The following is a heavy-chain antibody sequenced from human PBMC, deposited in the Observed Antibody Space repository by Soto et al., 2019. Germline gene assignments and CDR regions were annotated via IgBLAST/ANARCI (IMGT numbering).Heavy chain of an antibody. CDR2: IYPGDSDT. Sequence: PGESLKISCKGSGYSFTSYWIGWVRQMPGKGLEWMGIIYPGDSDTRYSPSFQGQVTISADKSISTAYLQWSSLKASDTAMYYCARLTYTYYYDSSGSGAFDIWGQGTMVTV. CDR3: ARLTYTYYYDSSGSGAFDI. D-gene: IGHD3-22*01. CDR1: GYSFTSYW. J-gene: IGHJ3*02. V-gene: IGHV5-51*01.